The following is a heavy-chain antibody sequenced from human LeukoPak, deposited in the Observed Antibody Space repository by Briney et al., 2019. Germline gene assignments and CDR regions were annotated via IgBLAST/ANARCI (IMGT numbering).Heavy chain of an antibody. V-gene: IGHV4-34*01. CDR2: INHSGST. Sequence: PSETLSLTCAVHGGSFSGYYWSWIRQPPGKGLEWIGEINHSGSTNYNPSLKSRVTISVDTSKNQFSLKLSSVTAADTAVYYCARNYYDSSGYYYWDRQKYYFDYWGQGTLVTVSS. CDR3: ARNYYDSSGYYYWDRQKYYFDY. D-gene: IGHD3-22*01. CDR1: GGSFSGYY. J-gene: IGHJ4*02.